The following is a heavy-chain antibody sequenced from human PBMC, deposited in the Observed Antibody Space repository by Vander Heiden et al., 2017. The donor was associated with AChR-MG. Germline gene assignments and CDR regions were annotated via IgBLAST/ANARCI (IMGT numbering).Heavy chain of an antibody. CDR1: GGTFSSYA. CDR2: IIPMYGTT. J-gene: IGHJ4*02. V-gene: IGHV1-69*01. Sequence: QVQLVQPGAEVKKPGSSVKVSCKASGGTFSSYAISWVRLAPGQGLEWMGGIIPMYGTTKYAQDFQGRVTITADESTSIAYMELSSLRSEDTAMYYCASTSSCSGGSCRLFYFDSWGQGTLVTVSS. CDR3: ASTSSCSGGSCRLFYFDS. D-gene: IGHD2-15*01.